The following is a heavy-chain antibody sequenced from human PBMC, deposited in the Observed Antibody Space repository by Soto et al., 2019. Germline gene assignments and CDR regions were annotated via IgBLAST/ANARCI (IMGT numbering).Heavy chain of an antibody. D-gene: IGHD2-2*01. Sequence: ASVKVSCKASGYTFTSYYMHWVRQAPGQGLEWMGIINPSGGSTSYAQKFQGRVTMTRDTSTITVYMELSSLNSEDTPVYYCATGTSSLFYYYYGMDVWGQGTTVTVSS. CDR2: INPSGGST. J-gene: IGHJ6*02. CDR3: ATGTSSLFYYYYGMDV. V-gene: IGHV1-46*01. CDR1: GYTFTSYY.